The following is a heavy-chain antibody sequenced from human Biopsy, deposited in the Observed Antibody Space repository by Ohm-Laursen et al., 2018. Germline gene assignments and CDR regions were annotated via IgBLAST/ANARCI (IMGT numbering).Heavy chain of an antibody. CDR2: INTSGGST. J-gene: IGHJ4*02. CDR1: GVTLSGYG. Sequence: SLRLSCAAPGVTLSGYGMNWVRQAPGKGLEWVSVINTSGGSTHYAVSVKGRFTISRDNSKNTLYLRMNSLRAEDTAVYYCAKPADSYGSEFYFDYWGQGTLVTVSS. CDR3: AKPADSYGSEFYFDY. V-gene: IGHV3-23*01. D-gene: IGHD4-17*01.